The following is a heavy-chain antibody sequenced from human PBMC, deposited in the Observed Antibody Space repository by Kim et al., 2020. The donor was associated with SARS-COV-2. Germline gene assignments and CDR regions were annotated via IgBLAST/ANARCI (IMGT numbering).Heavy chain of an antibody. V-gene: IGHV4-59*13. CDR1: GGSISTYY. CDR2: IFHTGST. CDR3: ARDMYMDSWRFFDP. J-gene: IGHJ5*02. Sequence: SETLSLTCIVSGGSISTYYWSWIRQPPGKGLQWIGYIFHTGSTNYNPSLKNRVTISVDTSRNQLALNLSNVTAADTAIYYCARDMYMDSWRFFDPWGQGTLVTVSS. D-gene: IGHD1-20*01.